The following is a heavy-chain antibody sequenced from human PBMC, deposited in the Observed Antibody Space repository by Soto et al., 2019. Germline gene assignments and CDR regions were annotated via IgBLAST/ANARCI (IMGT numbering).Heavy chain of an antibody. D-gene: IGHD6-19*01. V-gene: IGHV1-2*02. CDR1: GYMFTGCY. J-gene: IGHJ4*02. Sequence: ASVKVSCKASGYMFTGCYLHWVRQAPGQGLEWMGWINPNNGVTTYAKNFQGRVTMTRDSSISTAYMELSSLRSDDTAVYFCAAAAIPVAGRHPDFWGQGTVVTVSS. CDR2: INPNNGVT. CDR3: AAAAIPVAGRHPDF.